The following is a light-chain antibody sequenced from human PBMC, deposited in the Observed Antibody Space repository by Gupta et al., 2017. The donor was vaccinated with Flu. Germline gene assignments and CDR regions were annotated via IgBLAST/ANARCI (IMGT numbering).Light chain of an antibody. Sequence: DIVMTQSPDSLAVSLGERATINCKSSQSVLYSSNNKNYLAWYQQKPGQPPKVLIYWASTRESGVPDRFSGSGSGTDFTLPISSLQAEDVAVYYCQQYYSTPITFGQGTRLEIK. V-gene: IGKV4-1*01. CDR1: QSVLYSSNNKNY. J-gene: IGKJ5*01. CDR3: QQYYSTPIT. CDR2: WAS.